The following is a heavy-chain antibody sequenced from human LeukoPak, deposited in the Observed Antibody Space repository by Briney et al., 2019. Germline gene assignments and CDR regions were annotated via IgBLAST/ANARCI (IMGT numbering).Heavy chain of an antibody. CDR1: GYSISSGYY. V-gene: IGHV4-38-2*02. J-gene: IGHJ4*02. Sequence: SETLSLTCTVSGYSISSGYYWGWIRQPPGKGLEWIGSIYHSGSTYYNPSLKSRVTISVDTSKNQFSLKLSSVTAADTAVYYCARVSRDFGSGSCYNMGNPFDYWGQGTLVTVSS. CDR3: ARVSRDFGSGSCYNMGNPFDY. D-gene: IGHD3-10*01. CDR2: IYHSGST.